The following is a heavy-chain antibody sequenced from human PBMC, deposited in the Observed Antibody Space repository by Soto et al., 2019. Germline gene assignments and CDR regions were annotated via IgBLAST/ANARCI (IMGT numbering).Heavy chain of an antibody. D-gene: IGHD1-26*01. CDR3: TTDPRVVGAPNDAFDI. CDR2: IKSKTDGGTT. V-gene: IGHV3-15*01. Sequence: GGSLRLSCAASGFTFSNAWMSWVRQAPGKGLEWVGRIKSKTDGGTTDYAAPGKGRFTISRDDSKNTLYLQMNSLKTEDTAVYYCTTDPRVVGAPNDAFDIWGQGTMVTVSS. CDR1: GFTFSNAW. J-gene: IGHJ3*02.